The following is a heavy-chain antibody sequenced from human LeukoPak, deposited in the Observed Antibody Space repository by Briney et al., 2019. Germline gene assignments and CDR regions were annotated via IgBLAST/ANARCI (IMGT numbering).Heavy chain of an antibody. D-gene: IGHD3-22*01. V-gene: IGHV4-59*08. Sequence: SETLSLTCTVSGGSISGYYWSWIRQPPGKGLEWIGYMYYTGSHNYNPSLESRDTVSVDTSKNQFSLKLTSVTAADTAVYYCTRLIYYYDSSAYYYIDYWGQGTLVTVSS. CDR1: GGSISGYY. J-gene: IGHJ4*02. CDR3: TRLIYYYDSSAYYYIDY. CDR2: MYYTGSH.